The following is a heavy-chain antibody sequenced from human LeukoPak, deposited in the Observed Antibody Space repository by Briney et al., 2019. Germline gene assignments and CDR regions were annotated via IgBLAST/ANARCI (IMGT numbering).Heavy chain of an antibody. CDR2: ISWNSGSI. D-gene: IGHD3-22*01. J-gene: IGHJ4*02. CDR1: GFTFDDYA. V-gene: IGHV3-9*01. Sequence: GGSLRLSCAASGFTFDDYAMHWVRQAPGKGLEWVSGISWNSGSIGYADSVKGRFTISRDNAKNSLYLQMNSLRAEDTAVYYCARDKIYYYDSTPQFDYWGQGTLVTVSS. CDR3: ARDKIYYYDSTPQFDY.